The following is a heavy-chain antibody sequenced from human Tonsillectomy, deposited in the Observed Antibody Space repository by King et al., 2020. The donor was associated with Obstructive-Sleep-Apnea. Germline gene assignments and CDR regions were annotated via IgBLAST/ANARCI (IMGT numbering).Heavy chain of an antibody. J-gene: IGHJ6*02. D-gene: IGHD6-19*01. V-gene: IGHV4-39*07. CDR2: MYYSGSS. Sequence: QLQESGPGLVKPSETLSLTCTVSDGSISSTNSYWGWIRQPPGKGLEWLGSMYYSGSSYYNPALKSRVTISIDTSKNQFSLKLSSVSAADTAVYYCAWESPVAGSLRGLRYYGMDVWGQGTTVTVSS. CDR3: AWESPVAGSLRGLRYYGMDV. CDR1: DGSISSTNSY.